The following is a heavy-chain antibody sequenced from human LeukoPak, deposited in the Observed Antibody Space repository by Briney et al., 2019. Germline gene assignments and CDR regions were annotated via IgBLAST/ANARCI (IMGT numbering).Heavy chain of an antibody. CDR2: IYHSGST. CDR1: GGSISSGGYY. Sequence: SETLSLTCTVSGGSISSGGYYWSWIRQPPGKGLEWIGYIYHSGSTYYNPSLKSRVTISVDRSKNQFSLKLSSVTAADTAVYYCARDKPPAYCGGDCYHNWFDPWGQGTLVTVSS. V-gene: IGHV4-30-2*01. D-gene: IGHD2-21*01. CDR3: ARDKPPAYCGGDCYHNWFDP. J-gene: IGHJ5*02.